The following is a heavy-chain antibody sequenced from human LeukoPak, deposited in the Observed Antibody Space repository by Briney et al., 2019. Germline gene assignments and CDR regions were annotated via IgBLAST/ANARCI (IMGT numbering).Heavy chain of an antibody. V-gene: IGHV3-74*01. J-gene: IGHJ4*02. CDR1: GFTFSNHW. D-gene: IGHD6-19*01. Sequence: GGSLRLSCAASGFTFSNHWMHWVRQTPGKGLVWVSRIDTDESKINHADSVKGRLTISRDNSKNTLYLEMNSLRTEDTAVYYCAKDLSSGWGSFFFDNWGQGTLVTVSS. CDR3: AKDLSSGWGSFFFDN. CDR2: IDTDESKI.